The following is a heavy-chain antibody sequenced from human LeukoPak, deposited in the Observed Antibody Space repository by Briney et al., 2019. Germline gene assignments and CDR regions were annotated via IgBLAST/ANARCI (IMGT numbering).Heavy chain of an antibody. CDR2: IIPIFGTA. J-gene: IGHJ4*02. CDR3: ARSYYYDSSGYRGFDY. D-gene: IGHD3-22*01. CDR1: GGTFSSYA. Sequence: SVKVSCKASGGTFSSYAISWVRQAPGQGLEWMGGIIPIFGTANYAQKFQGRVAITTDESTSTAYMELSSLRSEDTAVYYCARSYYYDSSGYRGFDYWGQGTLVTVSS. V-gene: IGHV1-69*05.